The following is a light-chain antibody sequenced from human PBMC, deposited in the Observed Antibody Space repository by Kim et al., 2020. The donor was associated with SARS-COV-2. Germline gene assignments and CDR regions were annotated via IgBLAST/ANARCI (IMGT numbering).Light chain of an antibody. J-gene: IGLJ1*01. CDR1: KLGDKY. CDR2: QDS. CDR3: QAWDSSTYV. Sequence: VSPGQTASITCSGDKLGDKYACWYQQKPGQPPVLVIYQDSKRPSGIPERFSGSNSGNTATLTISGTQAMDEADYYCQAWDSSTYVFGTGTKVTVL. V-gene: IGLV3-1*01.